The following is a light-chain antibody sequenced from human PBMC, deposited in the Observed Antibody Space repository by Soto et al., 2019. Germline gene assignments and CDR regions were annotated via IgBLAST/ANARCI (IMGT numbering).Light chain of an antibody. CDR2: AAS. CDR3: QQSYGTQWT. J-gene: IGKJ1*01. Sequence: DIQMTQSPSSLSASVGDRVTITCRASQSISSYLNWYQQKPGKAPKLLIYAASSLQSGVPSRFSGSGSGTDFTLTISSLQPEDFATYYCQQSYGTQWTFGQGTKVDI. CDR1: QSISSY. V-gene: IGKV1-39*01.